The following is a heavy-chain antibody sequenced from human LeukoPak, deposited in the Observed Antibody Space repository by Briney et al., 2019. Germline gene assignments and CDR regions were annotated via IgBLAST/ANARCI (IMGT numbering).Heavy chain of an antibody. V-gene: IGHV4-31*03. CDR2: IYYSGST. D-gene: IGHD3-16*02. J-gene: IGHJ4*02. CDR1: GGSISSGGYY. CDR3: ATYVWGSYRPFDY. Sequence: SETLSLTCTVSGGSISSGGYYWSWIRHHPGKGLEWIGYIYYSGSTYYNPSLKSRVTISVDTSKNQFSLKLSSVTAADTAVYYCATYVWGSYRPFDYWGQGTLVTVSS.